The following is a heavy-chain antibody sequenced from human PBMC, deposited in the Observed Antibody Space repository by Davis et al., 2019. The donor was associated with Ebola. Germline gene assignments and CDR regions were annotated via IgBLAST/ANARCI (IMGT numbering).Heavy chain of an antibody. CDR1: VGSFSDYY. D-gene: IGHD2-8*01. Sequence: MPGGSLRLSCAVYVGSFSDYYWSWIRQLPGKGLEWIGEINHGGSTKYNPSLRSRVTISVDTSKNQFFLKVSSVTAADTAVYYCARVNGDFYSYGMDVWGQGTTVTVS. CDR2: INHGGST. V-gene: IGHV4-34*01. J-gene: IGHJ6*02. CDR3: ARVNGDFYSYGMDV.